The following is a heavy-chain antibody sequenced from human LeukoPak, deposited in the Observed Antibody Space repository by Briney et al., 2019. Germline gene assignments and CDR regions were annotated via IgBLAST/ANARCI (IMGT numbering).Heavy chain of an antibody. CDR2: IIPIFGTA. J-gene: IGHJ6*02. D-gene: IGHD3-10*01. CDR3: AREGYYGSGSSDYYGMDV. CDR1: GGTFSSYA. V-gene: IGHV1-69*13. Sequence: SVKVSCKASGGTFSSYAISWVRQAPGQGLEWMGGIIPIFGTANYAQKFQGRVTITADESTSTAYMELSSLRSEDTAVYYCAREGYYGSGSSDYYGMDVWGQGTTVTVSS.